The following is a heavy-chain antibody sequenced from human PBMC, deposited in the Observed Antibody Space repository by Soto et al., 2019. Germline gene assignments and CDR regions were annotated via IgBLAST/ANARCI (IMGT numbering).Heavy chain of an antibody. J-gene: IGHJ3*02. CDR1: GYTFTSYG. CDR3: ARHHRNDPGPFDI. CDR2: ISAYNGNT. D-gene: IGHD1-1*01. Sequence: GASVKVSCKASGYTFTSYGISWVRQAPGQGLEWMGWISAYNGNTNYAQKLQGRVTMTTDKSITTAYLQWSSLKASDTAMYFCARHHRNDPGPFDIWGQGTMVTVSS. V-gene: IGHV1-18*01.